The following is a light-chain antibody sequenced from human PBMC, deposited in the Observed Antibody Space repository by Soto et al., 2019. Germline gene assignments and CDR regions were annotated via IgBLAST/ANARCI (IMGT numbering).Light chain of an antibody. Sequence: QSVLTQPPSASGTPGQRVTISCSGSSSNIGSNTVNWYQQLPGTAPKLLIYSNNQRPSGVPDRFSGSKSGTSASLAISGLQAEDEADYYSAAWDDSLNAYVVFGGGTKLTVL. CDR3: AAWDDSLNAYVV. V-gene: IGLV1-44*01. J-gene: IGLJ2*01. CDR1: SSNIGSNT. CDR2: SNN.